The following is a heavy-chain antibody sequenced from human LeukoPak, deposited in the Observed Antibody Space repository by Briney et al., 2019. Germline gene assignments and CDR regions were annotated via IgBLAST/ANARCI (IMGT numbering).Heavy chain of an antibody. CDR2: IKSNTNGGTT. CDR3: ATVLFQYSYGFGY. D-gene: IGHD5-18*01. J-gene: IGHJ4*02. CDR1: GFTFNSAW. V-gene: IGHV3-15*01. Sequence: GGSLRLSCAASGFTFNSAWMSWVRQAPGKGLEWVGRIKSNTNGGTTDYAAPVKGRFTISRDDSQNTLYLQMRSLTTEDTAVYYCATVLFQYSYGFGYWGQGILVTVSS.